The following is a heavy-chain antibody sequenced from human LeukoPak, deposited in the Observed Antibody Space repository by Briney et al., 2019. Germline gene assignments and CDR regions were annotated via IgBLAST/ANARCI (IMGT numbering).Heavy chain of an antibody. Sequence: SETLSLTCTVSGGSISSYYWSWIRQPPGKGLEWIGYIYYSGSTNYNPSLKSRVTISVDTSKNQFSLKLSSVTAADTAVYYCARLISFRPIKITWHYYYGMDVWGQGTTVTVSS. D-gene: IGHD6-6*01. CDR1: GGSISSYY. J-gene: IGHJ6*02. CDR2: IYYSGST. V-gene: IGHV4-59*01. CDR3: ARLISFRPIKITWHYYYGMDV.